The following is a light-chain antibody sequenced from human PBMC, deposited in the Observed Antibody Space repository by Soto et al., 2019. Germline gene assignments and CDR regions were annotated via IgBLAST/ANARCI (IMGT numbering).Light chain of an antibody. J-gene: IGLJ1*01. CDR2: GNS. V-gene: IGLV1-40*01. Sequence: QSVLTQPPSVSGAPGQRVTISCTGSSSNIGTDYDVHRYQQLPGTAPKLLIYGNSNRPSGVPDRFSGSKSGPSAALAITGLHDEDEADDYCQSYDSSLSGCVFGTGTKLPVL. CDR3: QSYDSSLSGCV. CDR1: SSNIGTDYD.